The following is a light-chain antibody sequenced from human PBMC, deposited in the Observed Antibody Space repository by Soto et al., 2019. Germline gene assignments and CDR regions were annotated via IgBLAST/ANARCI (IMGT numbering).Light chain of an antibody. CDR1: QSVSSY. CDR2: DAS. CDR3: QQRSNWPPQST. Sequence: EIVLTQSPATLSLSPGERATLSCRASQSVSSYLAWYQQKPGQAPRLLIYDASNRATGIPARFSGSRSGTDCTLTVSTLEPEDFAVYCCQQRSNWPPQSTFGPGTKVDIK. J-gene: IGKJ3*01. V-gene: IGKV3-11*01.